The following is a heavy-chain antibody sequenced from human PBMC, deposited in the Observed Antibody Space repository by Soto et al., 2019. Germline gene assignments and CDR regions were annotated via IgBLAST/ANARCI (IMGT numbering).Heavy chain of an antibody. D-gene: IGHD3-10*01. CDR1: GFTVSSNY. V-gene: IGHV3-53*04. CDR2: IYSGGST. CDR3: ARVLTVRGVIIKLDAFDI. Sequence: VGSLRLSCAASGFTVSSNYMSWVRQAPGKGLEWVSVIYSGGSTYYADSVKGRFTISRHNSKNTLYLQMNSLRAEDTAVYYCARVLTVRGVIIKLDAFDIWGQGTMVTVSS. J-gene: IGHJ3*02.